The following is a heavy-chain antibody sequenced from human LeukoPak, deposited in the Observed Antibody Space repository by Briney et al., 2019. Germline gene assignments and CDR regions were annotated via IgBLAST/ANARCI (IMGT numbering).Heavy chain of an antibody. Sequence: GGSLTLSCAPSGFISSNAWMNWVRQARGKWMEWVGCMKRKSDGGTTEYAAPVRGRFTISRDDSKNTLYLQMNSLKTEDTAVYSWTTDASVLLVGYWGQGSLVTVSS. CDR1: GFISSNAW. J-gene: IGHJ4*02. CDR3: TTDASVLLVGY. D-gene: IGHD6-13*01. CDR2: MKRKSDGGTT. V-gene: IGHV3-15*01.